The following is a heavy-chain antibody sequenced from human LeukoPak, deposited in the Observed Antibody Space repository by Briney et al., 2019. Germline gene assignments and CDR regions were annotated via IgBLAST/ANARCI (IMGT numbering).Heavy chain of an antibody. CDR2: ISGSGGST. D-gene: IGHD4-17*01. Sequence: GGSLRLSCAASGFTFSSYAMSWVRQDPGKGLEWVSAISGSGGSTYYADSVKGRFTISRDNSKNTLYLQMNSLRAEDTAVYYCAKDHYGDGKNPFDYWGQGTLVTVSS. V-gene: IGHV3-23*01. CDR3: AKDHYGDGKNPFDY. CDR1: GFTFSSYA. J-gene: IGHJ4*02.